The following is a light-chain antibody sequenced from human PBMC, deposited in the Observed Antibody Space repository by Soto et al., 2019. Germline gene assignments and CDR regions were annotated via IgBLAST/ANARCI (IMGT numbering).Light chain of an antibody. CDR1: NSNIGAGYD. CDR2: NKT. V-gene: IGLV1-40*01. Sequence: QSVLTKPPAVSGAPGQRGTISCTGNNSNIGAGYDVHWYQQIPGKAPKLLIYNKTIRPSGVPDRFSGSRSGTSASLAITGLQAEDEADFYCQSFDRSLSASGVFGGGTKLTVL. CDR3: QSFDRSLSASGV. J-gene: IGLJ2*01.